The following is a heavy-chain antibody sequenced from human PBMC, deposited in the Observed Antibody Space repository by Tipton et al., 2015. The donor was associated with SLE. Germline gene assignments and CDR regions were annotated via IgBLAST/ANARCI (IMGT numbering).Heavy chain of an antibody. CDR3: ARRTVTTLRDVDL. V-gene: IGHV4-34*01. CDR1: GGSISSYY. CDR2: INHSGST. J-gene: IGHJ2*01. D-gene: IGHD4-17*01. Sequence: TLSLTCTVSGGSISSYYWSWIRQPPGKGLEWIGEINHSGSTNYNPSLKSRVTISVDTSKNQFSLKLSSVTAADTAVYYCARRTVTTLRDVDLWGRGTLVPVSS.